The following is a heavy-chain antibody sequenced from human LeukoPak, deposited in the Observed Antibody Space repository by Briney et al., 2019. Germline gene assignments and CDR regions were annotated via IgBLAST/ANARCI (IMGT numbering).Heavy chain of an antibody. CDR2: IRYDGSNK. D-gene: IGHD1-26*01. CDR3: AKDPPKVGATDYYYYYYYMDV. Sequence: PGGSLRLACAASGFTFSSYGMHWVRQPPGKGLEWVAFIRYDGSNKYYADSVKGRFTISRDNSKNTLYLQMNRLRAEDTAVYYCAKDPPKVGATDYYYYYYYMDVWGKGTTVTVSS. V-gene: IGHV3-30*02. J-gene: IGHJ6*03. CDR1: GFTFSSYG.